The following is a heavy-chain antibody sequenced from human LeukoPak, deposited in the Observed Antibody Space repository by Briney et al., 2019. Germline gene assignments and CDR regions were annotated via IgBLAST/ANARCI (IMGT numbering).Heavy chain of an antibody. CDR3: AKDLDDSSPLPGY. Sequence: PGGSLRLSCAASGFTFSSYSMNWVRQAPGKGLEWVSFIYSDNTHYSDSVKGRFTISRDNSKNTLYLQMNSLRAEDTAVYYCAKDLDDSSPLPGYWGQGTLVTVSS. CDR1: GFTFSSYS. D-gene: IGHD3-22*01. CDR2: IYSDNT. V-gene: IGHV3-53*01. J-gene: IGHJ4*02.